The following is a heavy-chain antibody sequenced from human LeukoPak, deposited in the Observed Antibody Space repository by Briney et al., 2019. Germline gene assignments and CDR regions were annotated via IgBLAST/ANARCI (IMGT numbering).Heavy chain of an antibody. CDR3: ARNLIPEQLVLNF. V-gene: IGHV4-39*07. CDR1: GGSISSNTYY. Sequence: SETLSLTCTVSGGSISSNTYYWGWLRQPPGKGLEWIGSIYYTGSTNYNPSLNRRVAISVDKTQNQFSLNLKSVTPEDTAVYYCARNLIPEQLVLNFWGQGTLVTVSS. J-gene: IGHJ4*02. D-gene: IGHD6-13*01. CDR2: IYYTGST.